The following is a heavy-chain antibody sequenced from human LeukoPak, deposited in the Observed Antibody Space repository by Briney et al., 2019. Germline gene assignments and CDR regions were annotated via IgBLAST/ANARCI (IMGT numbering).Heavy chain of an antibody. CDR2: ISGGGGST. D-gene: IGHD6-19*01. J-gene: IGHJ4*02. V-gene: IGHV3-23*01. CDR3: AKEYSSGWYGNYFDY. CDR1: GLTFSSYA. Sequence: PGGSLRLSCAASGLTFSSYAMSWVRQAPGKGLEWVSAISGGGGSTYYADSVKGRFTISRDNSKNTLYLQMNSLRAEDTAVYYCAKEYSSGWYGNYFDYWGQGTLVTVSS.